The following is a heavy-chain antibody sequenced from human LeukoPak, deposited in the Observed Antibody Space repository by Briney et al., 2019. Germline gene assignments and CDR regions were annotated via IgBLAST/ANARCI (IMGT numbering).Heavy chain of an antibody. CDR1: GFTFSSYA. V-gene: IGHV3-30-3*01. J-gene: IGHJ3*02. CDR2: ISYDGSNK. CDR3: AREPLVGATTAFDI. Sequence: GRSLRLSCAASGFTFSSYAMHWVRQAPGKGLEWVAVISYDGSNKYYADSVKGRFTISRDNSKNTLYLQMNSLRAEDTAVYYCAREPLVGATTAFDIWGQGTMVTVSS. D-gene: IGHD1-26*01.